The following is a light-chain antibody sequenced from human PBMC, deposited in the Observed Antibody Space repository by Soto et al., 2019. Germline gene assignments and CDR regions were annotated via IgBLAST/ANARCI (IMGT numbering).Light chain of an antibody. CDR2: DVS. Sequence: QSALTQPASVSGSPGQSITISCTGTSSDVGGYNYVSWYQQHPGQAPKLMIYDVSNRTTGVANRFSGSKSGNTASLTISGLQAEDEADYYCSSYTSSSIVFGTGTKLTVL. CDR1: SSDVGGYNY. V-gene: IGLV2-14*01. CDR3: SSYTSSSIV. J-gene: IGLJ1*01.